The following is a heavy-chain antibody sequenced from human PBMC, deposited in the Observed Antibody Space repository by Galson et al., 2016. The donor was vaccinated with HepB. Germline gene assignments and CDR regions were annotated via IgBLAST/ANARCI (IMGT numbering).Heavy chain of an antibody. V-gene: IGHV4-39*01. CDR1: AGTINTHGYF. D-gene: IGHD1-14*01. J-gene: IGHJ6*02. Sequence: SETLSLTCTVSAGTINTHGYFWSWIRQPPGKPLECIGNIYYSGATHYNPSLESRVTISLDASKNQFSLKLTSVTAADTAIYYCARDPGSSPPEYYYAMDVWGPGTTVTVSS. CDR3: ARDPGSSPPEYYYAMDV. CDR2: IYYSGAT.